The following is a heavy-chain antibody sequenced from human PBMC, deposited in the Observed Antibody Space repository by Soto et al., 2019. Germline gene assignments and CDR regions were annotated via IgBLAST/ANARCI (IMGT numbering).Heavy chain of an antibody. CDR3: ARDGSGYYPYCFDY. CDR1: GFTFSSYA. J-gene: IGHJ4*02. CDR2: ISYDGSNK. Sequence: QVQLVESGGGVVQPGRSLRLSCAASGFTFSSYAMHWVRQAPGKGLEWVAVISYDGSNKYYADSVKDRFTISRDNSKNTLYLQMNSLRAEDTAVYYCARDGSGYYPYCFDYWGQGTLVTVSS. V-gene: IGHV3-30-3*01. D-gene: IGHD3-22*01.